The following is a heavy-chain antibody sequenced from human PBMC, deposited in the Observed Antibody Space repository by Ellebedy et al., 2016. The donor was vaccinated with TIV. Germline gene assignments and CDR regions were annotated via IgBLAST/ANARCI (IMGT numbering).Heavy chain of an antibody. Sequence: GESLKISCAASGFDFRTYAMSWVRQAPGREPEWVAGLTGSGATTYYAASVRGRFVISRDNFRNMLYLQMNSLRAEDTAVYYCARGGSSLRSYYYYGLDVWGQGTTVTVSS. D-gene: IGHD5-12*01. CDR1: GFDFRTYA. CDR2: LTGSGATT. CDR3: ARGGSSLRSYYYYGLDV. J-gene: IGHJ6*02. V-gene: IGHV3-23*01.